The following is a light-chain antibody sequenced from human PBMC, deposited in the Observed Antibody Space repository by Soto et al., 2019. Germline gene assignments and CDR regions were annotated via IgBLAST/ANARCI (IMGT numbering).Light chain of an antibody. CDR3: QSHDHSLSGFYV. Sequence: QSALTQPPSVSGAPGQRVTISCTGSSSNIGAGYAVHWYQQLPGTAPKLLIYGNTIRPSGVPDRFSASRSGTSASLAITGLQAEDEADYYCQSHDHSLSGFYVFGTGTKVTVL. CDR2: GNT. CDR1: SSNIGAGYA. J-gene: IGLJ1*01. V-gene: IGLV1-40*01.